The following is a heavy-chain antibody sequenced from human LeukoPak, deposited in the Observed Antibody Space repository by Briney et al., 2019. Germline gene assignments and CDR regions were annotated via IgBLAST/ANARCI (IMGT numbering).Heavy chain of an antibody. CDR3: ARGGSSEWSGFDY. Sequence: PAGSLRLSCAASGFIFSDCAMDWVRQAPGKGLEHVSTISYNGGGTYYAASVRDRFTISRDNSRNTLYLQMGSLRVEDMAVYYCARGGSSEWSGFDYWGQGTLVTVSS. CDR1: GFIFSDCA. V-gene: IGHV3-64*02. D-gene: IGHD1-26*01. J-gene: IGHJ4*02. CDR2: ISYNGGGT.